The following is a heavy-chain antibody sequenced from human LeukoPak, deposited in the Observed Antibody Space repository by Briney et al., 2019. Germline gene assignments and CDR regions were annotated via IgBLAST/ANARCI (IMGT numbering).Heavy chain of an antibody. CDR1: GDSISSYY. D-gene: IGHD1-26*01. V-gene: IGHV4-59*08. J-gene: IGHJ3*02. Sequence: SETLSLTCAVSGDSISSYYWSWIRQPPGKGLEWIGHIYYSGSTNYNPSLKSRVTISVDTSKNQFSLKLNSVTAADTAVYYCARPRDVGATFPFDIWGQGTMVTVSS. CDR3: ARPRDVGATFPFDI. CDR2: IYYSGST.